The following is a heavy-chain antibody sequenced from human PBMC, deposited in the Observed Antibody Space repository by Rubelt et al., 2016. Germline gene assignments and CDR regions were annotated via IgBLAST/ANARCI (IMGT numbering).Heavy chain of an antibody. CDR3: AKDYGSGSPYYGMDV. CDR2: ISYDGSNK. CDR1: GFTFSSYA. D-gene: IGHD3-10*01. V-gene: IGHV3-30*04. J-gene: IGHJ6*02. Sequence: QVQLVESGGGVVQPGRSLRLSCAASGFTFSSYAMHWVRQAPGKGLEWVAVISYDGSNKYYADSVKGRFTSSRDNSKNTLYLQMNSLRAEDTAVYYCAKDYGSGSPYYGMDVWGQGTTVTASS.